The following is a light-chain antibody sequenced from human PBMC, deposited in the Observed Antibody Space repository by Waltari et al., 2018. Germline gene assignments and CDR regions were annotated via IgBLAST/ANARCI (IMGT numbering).Light chain of an antibody. CDR3: CSFAGYGIYV. J-gene: IGLJ1*01. CDR1: NSNVDILHL. Sequence: QSALTQPASVSGSPGQSITLSCTAVNSNVDILHLVSWSQHHPGRNPRLLIYEISQRPSGISNRFSGSKSGNTASLTISGLQPEDEADYFCCSFAGYGIYVFGSGTQVSVL. V-gene: IGLV2-23*02. CDR2: EIS.